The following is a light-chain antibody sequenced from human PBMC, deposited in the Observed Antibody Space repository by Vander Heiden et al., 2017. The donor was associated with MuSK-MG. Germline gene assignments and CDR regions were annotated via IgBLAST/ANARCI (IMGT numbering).Light chain of an antibody. V-gene: IGKV3-11*01. Sequence: EIVLTQSPATLSLSPGERATLSCRASQSVSTFLSGYQQKPGHAPRLLIYAASYRATGIPARFIGSGSCTDFILIISSLQPDDFVVYYCQQRRNRPPITFGQGTRLEIK. CDR3: QQRRNRPPIT. CDR1: QSVSTF. CDR2: AAS. J-gene: IGKJ5*01.